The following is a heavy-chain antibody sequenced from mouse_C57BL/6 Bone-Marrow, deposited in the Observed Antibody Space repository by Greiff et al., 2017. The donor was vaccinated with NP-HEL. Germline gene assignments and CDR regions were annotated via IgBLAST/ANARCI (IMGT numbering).Heavy chain of an antibody. J-gene: IGHJ4*01. V-gene: IGHV1-50*01. CDR2: IDPSDSYT. CDR1: GYTFTSYW. D-gene: IGHD2-5*01. CDR3: AGAYYSNYVGAMDY. Sequence: QVQLQQPGAELVKPGASVKLSCKASGYTFTSYWMQWVKQRPGQGLEWIGEIDPSDSYTNYNQKFKGKATLTVDTSSSTAYMQLSSLTSQDSAVYYCAGAYYSNYVGAMDYWGQGTSVTVSS.